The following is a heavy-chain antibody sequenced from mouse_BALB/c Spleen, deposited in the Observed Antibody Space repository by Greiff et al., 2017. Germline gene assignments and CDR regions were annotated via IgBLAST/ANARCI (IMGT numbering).Heavy chain of an antibody. D-gene: IGHD1-1*01. CDR1: GFTFSSYG. V-gene: IGHV5-6*01. Sequence: EVKLQESGGDLVKPGGSLKLSCAASGFTFSSYGMSWVRQTPDKRLEWVATISSGGSYTYYPDSVKGRFTISRDNAKNTLYLQMSSLKSEDTAMYYCARHYGSSYVGAMDYWGQGTSVTVSS. CDR2: ISSGGSYT. CDR3: ARHYGSSYVGAMDY. J-gene: IGHJ4*01.